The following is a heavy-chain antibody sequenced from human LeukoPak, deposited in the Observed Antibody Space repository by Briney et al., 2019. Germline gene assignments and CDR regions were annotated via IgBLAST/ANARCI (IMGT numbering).Heavy chain of an antibody. CDR2: IYPGDSDT. CDR3: ARQVPSAGLQFDP. V-gene: IGHV5-51*01. Sequence: GESLKISCKGSGYSFTSYWIGWVRQMPGKGLEWMGVIYPGDSDTRYSPSFQGQVTISADKSISTAYLQWSSLKASDTAMYYCARQVPSAGLQFDPWGQGTLVTVSS. J-gene: IGHJ5*02. D-gene: IGHD6-13*01. CDR1: GYSFTSYW.